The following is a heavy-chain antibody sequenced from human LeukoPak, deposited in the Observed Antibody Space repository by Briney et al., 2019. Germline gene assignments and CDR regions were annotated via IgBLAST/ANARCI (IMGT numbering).Heavy chain of an antibody. Sequence: PGGSLRLSCIASGFIFGRHGMHWVRQAPGKGLECVAVIWYDGGNKWYADSVRGRFTISRDNSRNTLYLQMKSLRPEDTAIYYCAREGYYDSGSPPTFYFDSWGQGTLVTVSS. D-gene: IGHD3-10*01. CDR3: AREGYYDSGSPPTFYFDS. V-gene: IGHV3-33*01. CDR2: IWYDGGNK. CDR1: GFIFGRHG. J-gene: IGHJ4*02.